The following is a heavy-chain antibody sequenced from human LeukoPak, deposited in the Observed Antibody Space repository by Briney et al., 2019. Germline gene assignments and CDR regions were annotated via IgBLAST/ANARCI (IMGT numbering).Heavy chain of an antibody. D-gene: IGHD3-22*01. CDR2: ISGSGGST. V-gene: IGHV3-23*01. Sequence: GGSLRLSCAASGFTFSSYAMSWVRQAPGKGLEWVSAISGSGGSTYYADSVKGRFTISRDNSKNTLYLQMNSLRAEDTAVYYCAKGREPYYDSSAIDYWGQGTLVTVSS. CDR3: AKGREPYYDSSAIDY. J-gene: IGHJ4*02. CDR1: GFTFSSYA.